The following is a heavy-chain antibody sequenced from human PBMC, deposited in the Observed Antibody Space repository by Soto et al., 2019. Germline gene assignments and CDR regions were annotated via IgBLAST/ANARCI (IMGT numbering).Heavy chain of an antibody. D-gene: IGHD6-13*01. CDR3: ARGAAGAAYGMDV. CDR2: IYHSGST. Sequence: PSETLSLTCDVSCDSVSSSNWWAWVRQSPVKGLEGIGEIYHSGSTNNNPSLKSRVTISVYKSKNQFSLKLSSVTAADTAIYYCARGAAGAAYGMDVWGQGTTVTVSS. V-gene: IGHV4-4*02. CDR1: CDSVSSSNW. J-gene: IGHJ6*02.